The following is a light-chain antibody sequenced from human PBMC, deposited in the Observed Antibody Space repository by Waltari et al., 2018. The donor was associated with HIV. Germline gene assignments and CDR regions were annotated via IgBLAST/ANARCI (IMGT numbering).Light chain of an antibody. CDR3: CSYAGTYV. J-gene: IGLJ1*01. CDR2: DVS. CDR1: SSDIGTYNY. Sequence: QSALTQPRSVSGSPGQSVTISCTGTSSDIGTYNYVSWYQQHPAKAPKLMIYDVSQRPAGGPERFSGSKSGNTASLTISGLQAEDEADYYCCSYAGTYVFGTGTKVTVL. V-gene: IGLV2-11*01.